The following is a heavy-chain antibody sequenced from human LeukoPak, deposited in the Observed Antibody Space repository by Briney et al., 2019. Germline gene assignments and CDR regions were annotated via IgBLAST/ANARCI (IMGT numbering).Heavy chain of an antibody. V-gene: IGHV1-2*02. CDR2: IYPNSGAT. Sequence: ASVKVSCKASGYTFTGYYMHWVRQAPGQGLEWMGWIYPNSGATKYAQKFQGRVNMTRDTSISTAYMELSGLRSDDTAVYYCGTLLSNGPFDYWGQGSLVTVSS. CDR3: GTLLSNGPFDY. J-gene: IGHJ4*02. CDR1: GYTFTGYY.